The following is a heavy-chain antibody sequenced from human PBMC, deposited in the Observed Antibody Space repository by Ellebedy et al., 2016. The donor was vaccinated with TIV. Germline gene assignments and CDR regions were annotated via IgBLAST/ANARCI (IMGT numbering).Heavy chain of an antibody. CDR2: INPTGSNV. Sequence: GESLKISXTVSGITFNDQYMSWIRQAPGKGLEWISKINPTGSNVYYADSVKGRFSVSRDNAKNSLFLQMNSLRAEDTAVYYCARETFWRFDYWGQGTPLTVSS. CDR1: GITFNDQY. D-gene: IGHD3-3*01. J-gene: IGHJ4*02. V-gene: IGHV3-11*01. CDR3: ARETFWRFDY.